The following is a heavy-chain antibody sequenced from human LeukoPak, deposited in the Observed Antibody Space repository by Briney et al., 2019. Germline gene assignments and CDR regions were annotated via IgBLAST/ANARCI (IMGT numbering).Heavy chain of an antibody. CDR1: GFTFSSYG. V-gene: IGHV3-33*01. D-gene: IGHD5-24*01. CDR2: IWYDGSNK. CDR3: ARPGWGYNGQFDY. J-gene: IGHJ4*02. Sequence: GGSLRFSCAASGFTFSSYGMHWVRQARGKGLEWVAVIWYDGSNKYYADSVKGRFTISRDNSKNTLYLQMNSLRAEDTAVYYCARPGWGYNGQFDYWGQGTLVTVSS.